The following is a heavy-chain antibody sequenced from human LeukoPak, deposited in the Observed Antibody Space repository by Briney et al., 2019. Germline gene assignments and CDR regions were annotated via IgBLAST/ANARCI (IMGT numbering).Heavy chain of an antibody. D-gene: IGHD3-9*01. CDR3: GQTYYDILTGYYSDY. V-gene: IGHV4-34*01. CDR2: INHSGST. J-gene: IGHJ4*02. Sequence: SETLSLTCAVYGGSFSGYYWSWIRQPPGKGLEWIGEINHSGSTNYNPSLKSRVTISVDTSKNQFSLKLSSVTAADTAVYYCGQTYYDILTGYYSDYWGQGTLVTVSS. CDR1: GGSFSGYY.